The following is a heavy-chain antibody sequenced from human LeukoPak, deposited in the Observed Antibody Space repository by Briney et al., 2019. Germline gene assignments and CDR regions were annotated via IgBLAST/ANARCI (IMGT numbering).Heavy chain of an antibody. CDR3: VKEYHSRGFGAYFDY. Sequence: GGSLRLSCTASKFTFSHYGMQWVRQAPGKGLEWVAVISSDGSIKVYADSVKGRFTLSRDNSINTVDLQMNSLRAEDTTVYYCVKEYHSRGFGAYFDYWGQGTLVTVSS. J-gene: IGHJ4*02. D-gene: IGHD3-3*01. CDR2: ISSDGSIK. CDR1: KFTFSHYG. V-gene: IGHV3-30*18.